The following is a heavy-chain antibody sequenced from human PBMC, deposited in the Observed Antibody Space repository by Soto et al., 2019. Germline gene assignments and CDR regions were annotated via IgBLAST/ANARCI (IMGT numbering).Heavy chain of an antibody. CDR1: GYTFTSYG. J-gene: IGHJ6*03. Sequence: ASVKVSCKASGYTFTSYGISWVRQAPGQGLEWMGWISAYNGNTNYAQKLQGRVNMTTDTSTRPAYMELRSLRSDDTAVYYCARESRAAIFSIAALDMDVWGKGTTVTVSS. V-gene: IGHV1-18*01. CDR2: ISAYNGNT. D-gene: IGHD6-6*01. CDR3: ARESRAAIFSIAALDMDV.